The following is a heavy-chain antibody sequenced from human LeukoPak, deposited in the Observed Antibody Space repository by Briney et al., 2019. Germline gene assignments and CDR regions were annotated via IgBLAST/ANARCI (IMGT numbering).Heavy chain of an antibody. D-gene: IGHD3-22*01. CDR2: MNPNSGNT. J-gene: IGHJ6*02. CDR3: ARVKLRYYDSSGYDYYYYYGMDV. Sequence: GASVKVSCKASGYTFTSYDINWVRQATGQGLEWMGWMNPNSGNTGYAQKFQGRVTMTRNTSISTAYMELSSLRSEDTAVYYCARVKLRYYDSSGYDYYYYYGMDVWGQGTTVTVS. CDR1: GYTFTSYD. V-gene: IGHV1-8*01.